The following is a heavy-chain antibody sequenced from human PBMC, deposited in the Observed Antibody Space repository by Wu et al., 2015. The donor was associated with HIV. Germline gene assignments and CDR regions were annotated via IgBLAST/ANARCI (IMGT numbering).Heavy chain of an antibody. V-gene: IGHV1-2*02. CDR1: GFTFTSFG. D-gene: IGHD6-13*01. CDR2: INPKNGDT. Sequence: QVQLVQSGPEVKKPGASVKVSCKASGFTFTSFGISWLRRAPGQGLEWMGWINPKNGDTNYAQNFQDRVTMTRDTSINTAYLDLIRLTFDDTAVYFCAREPAAGWVAGYWGQGTLVTVSS. J-gene: IGHJ4*02. CDR3: AREPAAGWVAGY.